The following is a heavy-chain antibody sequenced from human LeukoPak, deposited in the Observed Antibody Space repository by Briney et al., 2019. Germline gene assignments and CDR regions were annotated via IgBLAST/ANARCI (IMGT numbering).Heavy chain of an antibody. V-gene: IGHV3-20*04. J-gene: IGHJ6*03. CDR2: INWNGGST. Sequence: GGSLRLSCAASGFTFDDYGMSWVRQAPGKGLEWVSGINWNGGSTGYADSVKGRFTISRDNAKNSLYLQMNSLGAEDTALYYCARDHSTGPMYYDFWSGYCSSYMDVWGKGTTVTVSS. CDR1: GFTFDDYG. CDR3: ARDHSTGPMYYDFWSGYCSSYMDV. D-gene: IGHD3-3*01.